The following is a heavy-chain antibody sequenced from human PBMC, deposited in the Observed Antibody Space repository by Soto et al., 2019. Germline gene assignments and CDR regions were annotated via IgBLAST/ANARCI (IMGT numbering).Heavy chain of an antibody. V-gene: IGHV4-34*01. D-gene: IGHD6-13*01. CDR3: ASVYSPTRNPNNCFPYLAS. CDR2: INHTGST. CDR1: GGSFSDYS. Sequence: PSETLPLTCAVYGGSFSDYSWRWIRQPPGQGLEWIGEINHTGSTNLHPSLKSRVTISVATSKNQFSLKLSSVTAAYTAVYYCASVYSPTRNPNNCFPYLASWGHGTGVTVSS. J-gene: IGHJ4*01.